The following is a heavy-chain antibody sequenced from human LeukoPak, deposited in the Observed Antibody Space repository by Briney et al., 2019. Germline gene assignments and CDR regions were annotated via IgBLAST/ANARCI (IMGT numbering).Heavy chain of an antibody. J-gene: IGHJ1*01. CDR2: INPNSGGT. V-gene: IGHV1-2*02. Sequence: ASVKVSCKASGYTFTGYYMHWVRQAPGQGLEWMGWINPNSGGTNYAQKFQGRVTMTRDTSINTAYMELSRLRSDDTAVYYCARDRRRYYDSSGYRYFQHWGQGTLVTVSS. D-gene: IGHD3-22*01. CDR1: GYTFTGYY. CDR3: ARDRRRYYDSSGYRYFQH.